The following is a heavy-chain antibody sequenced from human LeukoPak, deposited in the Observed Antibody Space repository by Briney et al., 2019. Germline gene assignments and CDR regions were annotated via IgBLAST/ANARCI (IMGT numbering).Heavy chain of an antibody. CDR3: TRVGYIDEGIDY. CDR2: IKQDGSKK. Sequence: GGSLRLSCTASGVTLSSYAMSWARQAPGKGLEWVANIKQDGSKKSYVDSVKGRFTISRDNAKNSPYLQMNSLRAEDTAIYYCTRVGYIDEGIDYWGQGTLVTVSS. CDR1: GVTLSSYA. J-gene: IGHJ4*02. D-gene: IGHD5-24*01. V-gene: IGHV3-7*04.